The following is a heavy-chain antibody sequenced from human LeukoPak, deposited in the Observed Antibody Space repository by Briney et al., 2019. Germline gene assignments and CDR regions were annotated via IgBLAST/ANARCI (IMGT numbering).Heavy chain of an antibody. J-gene: IGHJ6*02. V-gene: IGHV4-34*01. CDR3: ARAPFSRCSSTSCYIYYYYGMDV. D-gene: IGHD2-2*02. Sequence: GSLRPSCAASGFTFSSYSMNWIRQPPGKGLEWIGEINHSGSTNYNPSLKSRVTISVDTSKNQFSLKLSSVTAADTAVYYCARAPFSRCSSTSCYIYYYYGMDVWGQGTTVTVSS. CDR2: INHSGST. CDR1: GFTFSSYS.